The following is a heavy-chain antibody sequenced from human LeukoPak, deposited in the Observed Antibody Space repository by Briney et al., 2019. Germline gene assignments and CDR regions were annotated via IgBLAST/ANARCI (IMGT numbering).Heavy chain of an antibody. CDR1: GYSISSGYY. V-gene: IGHV4-38-2*01. J-gene: IGHJ3*02. Sequence: SETLSLTCAVSGYSISSGYYWGWIRQPPGKGLEWIGSIYHSGSTYYNPSLKSRVTISVDTSKNQFSLQLTSVTAADTAVYYCARSSSYYYDSSGYNFDIWGQGTMVTVSS. CDR2: IYHSGST. D-gene: IGHD3-22*01. CDR3: ARSSSYYYDSSGYNFDI.